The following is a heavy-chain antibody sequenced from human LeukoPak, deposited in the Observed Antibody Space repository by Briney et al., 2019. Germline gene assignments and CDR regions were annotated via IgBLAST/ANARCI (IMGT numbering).Heavy chain of an antibody. CDR3: ARDRGNGYWFDY. CDR2: IKQDGSEK. Sequence: GGSLRLSCAASGFTFSSYSMNWVRQAPGKGLEWVANIKQDGSEKYYVDSVKGRFTISRDNAKNSLYLQMNSLRAEDTAVYYCARDRGNGYWFDYWGQGTLVTVSS. CDR1: GFTFSSYS. D-gene: IGHD3-22*01. J-gene: IGHJ4*02. V-gene: IGHV3-7*01.